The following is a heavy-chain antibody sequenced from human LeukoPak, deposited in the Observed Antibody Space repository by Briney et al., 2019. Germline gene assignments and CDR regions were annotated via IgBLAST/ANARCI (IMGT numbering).Heavy chain of an antibody. D-gene: IGHD3-10*01. V-gene: IGHV3-23*01. J-gene: IGHJ4*02. CDR2: ISASGGST. CDR3: AKDVRVGEYYGSGSYFDY. CDR1: GFTFSSYA. Sequence: GGSLRLSCAASGFTFSSYAMSWVRRPPGKGLEWVSIISASGGSTYYADSVKGRFTISRDKSRNYLQMNSLRGDDTVIYYCAKDVRVGEYYGSGSYFDYWGQGTLVTVSS.